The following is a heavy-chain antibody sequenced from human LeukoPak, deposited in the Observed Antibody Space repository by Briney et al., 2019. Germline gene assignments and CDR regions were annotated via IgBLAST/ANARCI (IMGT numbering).Heavy chain of an antibody. V-gene: IGHV4-39*01. CDR2: IYYSGST. D-gene: IGHD3/OR15-3a*01. CDR1: GDSIISSSHY. J-gene: IGHJ6*02. CDR3: ARHWTGYYYGMDV. Sequence: SETLSLTCTVFGDSIISSSHYWGWIRQPPGKGLEWIGSIYYSGSTHFNPSLQSRVTMSVDASKNQFSLKLSSVTAADTAGYYCARHWTGYYYGMDVWGQGTTVTVSS.